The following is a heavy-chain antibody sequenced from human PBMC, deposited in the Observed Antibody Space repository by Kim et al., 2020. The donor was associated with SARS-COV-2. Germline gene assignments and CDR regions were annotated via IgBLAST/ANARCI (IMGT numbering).Heavy chain of an antibody. J-gene: IGHJ6*02. CDR2: MSYTGST. D-gene: IGHD3-10*02. CDR1: GASVSSDHYY. Sequence: ETLSLTCAVSGASVSSDHYYWTWIRQTPEKGLEWIGYMSYTGSTKYNPSLNSRVTISVETSKNQFSLRLTSVSGADTAVYYCALWSGYRFYDMDLWVQG. CDR3: ALWSGYRFYDMDL. V-gene: IGHV4-61*01.